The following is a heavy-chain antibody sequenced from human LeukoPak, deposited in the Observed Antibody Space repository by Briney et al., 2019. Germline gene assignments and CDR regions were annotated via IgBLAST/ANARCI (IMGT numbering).Heavy chain of an antibody. CDR3: ASTGANLGYCSGGSCYSNDY. Sequence: SQTLSLTCTVSGGSISSGGYYWSWIRQHPGKGLEWIGYIYYSGSTYYNPSLKSRVTISVDTSKNQFSLKLSSVTAADTAVYYCASTGANLGYCSGGSCYSNDYWGQGTLVTVSS. V-gene: IGHV4-31*03. CDR2: IYYSGST. D-gene: IGHD2-15*01. CDR1: GGSISSGGYY. J-gene: IGHJ4*02.